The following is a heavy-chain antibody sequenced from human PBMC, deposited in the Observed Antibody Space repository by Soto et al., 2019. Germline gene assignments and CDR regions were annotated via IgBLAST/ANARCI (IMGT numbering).Heavy chain of an antibody. D-gene: IGHD5-12*01. Sequence: GGSLRLSCAASGFILSSYAMQWVRQAPGKGLEWVAVISYEGSNNYYRDSVKGRFTISRDNSKNTLYLQMNSLRPEDTAVYYCAKSGSGYVNFDTFDIWGQGTMVTVSS. V-gene: IGHV3-30*18. CDR1: GFILSSYA. J-gene: IGHJ3*02. CDR3: AKSGSGYVNFDTFDI. CDR2: ISYEGSNN.